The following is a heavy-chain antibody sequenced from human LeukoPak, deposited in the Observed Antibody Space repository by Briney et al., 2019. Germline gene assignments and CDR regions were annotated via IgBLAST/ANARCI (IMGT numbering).Heavy chain of an antibody. CDR2: INHSGSI. Sequence: PSETLSLTCAVYGGSFSGYYWSWIRQPPGKGLEWIGEINHSGSINCNPSLKSRVTISIDTSKNQFSLKLSSVIAADTAVYYCARTYYGSGSYYNDHWGQGTLVTVSS. J-gene: IGHJ4*02. CDR1: GGSFSGYY. CDR3: ARTYYGSGSYYNDH. V-gene: IGHV4-34*01. D-gene: IGHD3-10*01.